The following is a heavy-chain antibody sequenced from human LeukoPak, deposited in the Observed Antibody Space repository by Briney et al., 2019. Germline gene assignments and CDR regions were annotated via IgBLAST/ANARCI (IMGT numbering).Heavy chain of an antibody. Sequence: ASVKVSCKASGGTFSSYAISWVRQAPGQGLEWMGRIIPILGIANYAQKFQGRVTITADKSTSTDYMELSSLRSEDTAVYYCARTKNWDIVVVPAAISDYWGQGTLVTVSS. CDR1: GGTFSSYA. V-gene: IGHV1-69*04. D-gene: IGHD2-2*02. CDR3: ARTKNWDIVVVPAAISDY. CDR2: IIPILGIA. J-gene: IGHJ4*02.